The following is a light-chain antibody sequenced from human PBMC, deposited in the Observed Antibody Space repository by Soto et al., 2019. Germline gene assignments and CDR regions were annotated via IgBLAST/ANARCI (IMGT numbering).Light chain of an antibody. CDR3: QQSFSAPPYT. CDR1: QTISSD. V-gene: IGKV1-39*01. CDR2: HAS. J-gene: IGKJ2*01. Sequence: DIQMTQSPSSLSSSVGDRVTITCRASQTISSDLNWYQQIPGDAPKRLIYHASSILSGVPSRFSGSGSGSKFTLTISSLHPKELAAYYCQQSFSAPPYTFGQGTKLDIK.